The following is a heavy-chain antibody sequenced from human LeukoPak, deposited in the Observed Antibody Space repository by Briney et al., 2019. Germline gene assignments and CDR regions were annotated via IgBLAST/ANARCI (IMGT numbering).Heavy chain of an antibody. V-gene: IGHV3-23*01. Sequence: PGGSLRLSCAASGFTFSNYAMSWVRQAPGKGLEWVSAISGSGGSTYYADSVKGRFTISRDNSKNTLYLQMNSLRAEDTAVYYCAKHPSSGTYYFDYWGQGTLVTVSS. CDR2: ISGSGGST. CDR1: GFTFSNYA. D-gene: IGHD3-22*01. CDR3: AKHPSSGTYYFDY. J-gene: IGHJ4*02.